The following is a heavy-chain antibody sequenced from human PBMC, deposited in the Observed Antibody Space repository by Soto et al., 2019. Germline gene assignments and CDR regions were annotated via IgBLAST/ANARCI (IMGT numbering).Heavy chain of an antibody. CDR1: GFTVSSYY. Sequence: GGSLRLSCAASGFTVSSYYMSWVRQAPGKGLEWVSVSYSAGSADFADSVKGRFTISRDNSKNTLYLQMSSLRAEDTALYYCAKDSRVAAAGHFDFWAQGTLVTVSS. D-gene: IGHD6-13*01. J-gene: IGHJ4*02. CDR3: AKDSRVAAAGHFDF. CDR2: SYSAGSA. V-gene: IGHV3-66*01.